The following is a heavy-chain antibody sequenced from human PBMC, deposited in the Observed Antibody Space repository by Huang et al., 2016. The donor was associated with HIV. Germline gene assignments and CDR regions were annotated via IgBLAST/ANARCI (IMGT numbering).Heavy chain of an antibody. CDR1: GYTFSSFG. D-gene: IGHD5-18*01. Sequence: QVQLVQSGAEVKKPGDSVKVSCKASGYTFSSFGISWVRQAPGKGLEWGGWISVYNGNTKFAQKFQGRLTKTTDTSTSTAYMELRSLRADDTAVYYCARGGGIQLWLLGYYYMDVWGNGTTVTVSS. CDR2: ISVYNGNT. J-gene: IGHJ6*03. V-gene: IGHV1-18*01. CDR3: ARGGGIQLWLLGYYYMDV.